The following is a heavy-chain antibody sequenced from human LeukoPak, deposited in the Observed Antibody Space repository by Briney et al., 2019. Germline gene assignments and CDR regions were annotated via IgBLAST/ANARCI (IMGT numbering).Heavy chain of an antibody. J-gene: IGHJ3*02. CDR1: GYTLTELS. CDR2: FDPEGGET. V-gene: IGHV1-24*01. Sequence: ASVKVSCKVSGYTLTELSMHWVRQAPGKGLEWMGGFDPEGGETIYAQKFQGRVTMTEDTSTDTAYMELSSLRSEDTAVYYCATDTGSSGYYSSYDAFDIWGQGTMVTVSS. D-gene: IGHD3-22*01. CDR3: ATDTGSSGYYSSYDAFDI.